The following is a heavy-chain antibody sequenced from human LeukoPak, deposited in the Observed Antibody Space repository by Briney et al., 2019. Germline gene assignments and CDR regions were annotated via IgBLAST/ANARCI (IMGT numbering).Heavy chain of an antibody. D-gene: IGHD3-22*01. CDR2: IIPIFGTA. Sequence: ASVKVSCKASGGTFSSYAISWVRQAPGQGLEWMGGIIPIFGTANYAQKFQGRVTITTDESTSTACMELSSLRSEDTAVYYCARVPYYYDSSGYWSYFDYWGQGTLVTVSS. CDR1: GGTFSSYA. CDR3: ARVPYYYDSSGYWSYFDY. V-gene: IGHV1-69*05. J-gene: IGHJ4*02.